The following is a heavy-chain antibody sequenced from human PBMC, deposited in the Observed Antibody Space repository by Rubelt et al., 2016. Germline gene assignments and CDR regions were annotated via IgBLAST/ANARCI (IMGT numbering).Heavy chain of an antibody. D-gene: IGHD3-22*01. V-gene: IGHV4-30-2*02. CDR1: GGSISGGGYS. CDR2: IYHSGGT. CDR3: ASDDSSGYYGLDP. J-gene: IGHJ5*02. Sequence: QLQLQESGSGLVKPSQTLSLTCAVSGGSISGGGYSWIWIRHPPVKGLAWIGYIYHSGGTYYNPSLKSRVTSSVYTSKNQFSLMLSSVTAADTAVYYCASDDSSGYYGLDPWGQGTLVTVSS.